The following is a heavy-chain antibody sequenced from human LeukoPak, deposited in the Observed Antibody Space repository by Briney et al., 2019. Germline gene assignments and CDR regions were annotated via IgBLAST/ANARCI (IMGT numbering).Heavy chain of an antibody. D-gene: IGHD3-3*01. Sequence: GGSLRLSCAASGFSFDDYDMAWLRQAPGKGLEWVANIKQDGSEKYYVDSVKGRFTISRDNAKNSLYLQMNSLRAEDTAVYYCAREVHHPPYYDFWSGYSDYWGQGTLVTVSS. CDR3: AREVHHPPYYDFWSGYSDY. CDR1: GFSFDDYD. V-gene: IGHV3-7*01. CDR2: IKQDGSEK. J-gene: IGHJ4*02.